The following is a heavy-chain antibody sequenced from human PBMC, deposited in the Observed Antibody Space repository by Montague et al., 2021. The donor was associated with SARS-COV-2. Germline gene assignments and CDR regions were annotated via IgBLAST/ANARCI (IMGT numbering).Heavy chain of an antibody. CDR3: ARAGSLGNFDY. CDR2: TYYRSKSYN. D-gene: IGHD3-10*01. J-gene: IGHJ4*02. CDR1: GDSVSRNSAA. V-gene: IGHV6-1*01. Sequence: CAISGDSVSRNSAAWNWIRQSPLRGLEWLGRTYYRSKSYNDYAVSVKSRVTINPDTSKNQFSLQLNSVTPEDSAVYYCARAGSLGNFDYWGQGTLVTVS.